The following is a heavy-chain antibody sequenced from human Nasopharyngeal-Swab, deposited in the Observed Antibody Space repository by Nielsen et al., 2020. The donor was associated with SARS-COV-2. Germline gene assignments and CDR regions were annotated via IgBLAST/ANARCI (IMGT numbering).Heavy chain of an antibody. J-gene: IGHJ4*02. CDR1: GFTFDDYA. V-gene: IGHV3-9*01. CDR3: AKDVGIAVAGSGFDY. D-gene: IGHD6-19*01. CDR2: ISWNSGSI. Sequence: SLKISCAASGFTFDDYAMHWVRQAPGKGLEWVSGISWNSGSIGYADSVKGRFTISRDNAKNSLYLQMNSLRAEDTAFYYCAKDVGIAVAGSGFDYWGQGALVTVSS.